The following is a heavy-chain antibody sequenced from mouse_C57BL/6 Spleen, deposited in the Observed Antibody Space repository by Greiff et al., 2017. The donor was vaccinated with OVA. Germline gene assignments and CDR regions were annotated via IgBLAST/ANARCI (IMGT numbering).Heavy chain of an antibody. CDR2: INPNNGGT. Sequence: EVMLQQSGPELVKPGASVKISCKASGYTFTDYYMNWVKQSHGKSLEWIGDINPNNGGTSYNQKFKGKATLTVDKSSSTAYMELRSLTSEDSAVYYCARRWFAYWGQGTLVTVSA. V-gene: IGHV1-26*01. CDR1: GYTFTDYY. J-gene: IGHJ3*01. CDR3: ARRWFAY.